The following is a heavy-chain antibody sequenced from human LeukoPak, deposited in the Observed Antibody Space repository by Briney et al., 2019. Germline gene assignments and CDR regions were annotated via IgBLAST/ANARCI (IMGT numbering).Heavy chain of an antibody. Sequence: PSETLSLTCAVYGGSFSGYYWSWIRQPPGKGLEWIGEINHSGSTNYNPSLKSRVTISVDTSKNQFSLKLSSVTAADTAVYYCARGTYNWNDLGDYYYYYMDVWGKGTTVTVSS. J-gene: IGHJ6*03. D-gene: IGHD1-1*01. V-gene: IGHV4-34*01. CDR3: ARGTYNWNDLGDYYYYYMDV. CDR2: INHSGST. CDR1: GGSFSGYY.